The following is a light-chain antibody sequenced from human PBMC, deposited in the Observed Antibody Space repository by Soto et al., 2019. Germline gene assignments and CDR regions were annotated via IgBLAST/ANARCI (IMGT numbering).Light chain of an antibody. J-gene: IGKJ5*01. CDR1: QSVSSN. V-gene: IGKV3-15*01. CDR2: GAS. CDR3: QQYNNWTPIT. Sequence: EIVMTQSPATLSVSPGERATLSCRARQSVSSNLAWYQQKPGQAPRLLIYGASTRATVIPARFSGSGSGTEFTLTISSLQSEDFAVYYCQQYNNWTPITFGQGTRLEIK.